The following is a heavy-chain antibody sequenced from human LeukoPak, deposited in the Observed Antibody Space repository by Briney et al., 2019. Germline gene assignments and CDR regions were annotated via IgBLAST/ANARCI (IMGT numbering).Heavy chain of an antibody. D-gene: IGHD1-1*01. CDR1: GFSFSLYA. V-gene: IGHV3-30*02. J-gene: IGHJ6*03. CDR3: AKDRKVSFRERSDYMDV. CDR2: IQYDGSDK. Sequence: GGSMRLSCEASGFSFSLYAMNWVRQAPGKGLEWVAFIQYDGSDKFYADSVKGRFTISRDSSKNTLYLQMNSLRAEDTAVYYCAKDRKVSFRERSDYMDVWGKGTTVTVSS.